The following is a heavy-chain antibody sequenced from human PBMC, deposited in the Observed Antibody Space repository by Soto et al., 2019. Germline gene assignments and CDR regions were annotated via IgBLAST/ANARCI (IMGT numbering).Heavy chain of an antibody. CDR3: ARGPGTAIPFDY. CDR1: GGSISSYY. J-gene: IGHJ4*02. D-gene: IGHD6-13*01. CDR2: IYYSGST. Sequence: SETLSLTCTVSGGSISSYYWSWIRQPPGKGLEWIGYIYYSGSTNYNPSLKSRVTISVDTSKNQFSLKLSSVSAADTAVYYCARGPGTAIPFDYWGQGTLVTVSS. V-gene: IGHV4-59*01.